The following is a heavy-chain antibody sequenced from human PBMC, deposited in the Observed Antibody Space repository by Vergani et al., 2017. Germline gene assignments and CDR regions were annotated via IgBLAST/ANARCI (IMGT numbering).Heavy chain of an antibody. Sequence: QVQLQESGPGLVKPSETLSLTCAVSGYSISSGYYWGWIRQPPGKGLEWIVSIYHSGSTYYNPSLKSRVTISVDTSKNQFSLKLSSVTAADTAVYYCARENLWELLGNLGFDYWGQGTLVTVSS. CDR2: IYHSGST. V-gene: IGHV4-38-2*02. J-gene: IGHJ4*02. CDR3: ARENLWELLGNLGFDY. CDR1: GYSISSGYY. D-gene: IGHD1-26*01.